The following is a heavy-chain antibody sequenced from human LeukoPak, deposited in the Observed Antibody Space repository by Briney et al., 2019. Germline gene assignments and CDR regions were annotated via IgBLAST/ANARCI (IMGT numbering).Heavy chain of an antibody. J-gene: IGHJ4*02. CDR1: GFTFSRHW. CDR2: IKQDGSQ. CDR3: ARGPDFGDRLDYFDY. V-gene: IGHV3-7*01. Sequence: PGVSLRLSCAASGFTFSRHWMVWVRQAPGKGLEWVASIKQDGSQYYVDSVKGRFFISRENVKNSVSLQMNSLRGEDTAVYYCARGPDFGDRLDYFDYWGQGTMVTVSA. D-gene: IGHD4-17*01.